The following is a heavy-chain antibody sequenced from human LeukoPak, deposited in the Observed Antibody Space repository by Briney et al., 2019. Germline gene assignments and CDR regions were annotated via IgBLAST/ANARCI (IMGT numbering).Heavy chain of an antibody. Sequence: SVKVSCKASGGTFSSYTISWVRQAPGQGLEWMGGIIPIFGTANYAQKFQGRVTMTRDTSTSTVYMELSSLRSEDTAVYYCARGGSMVYWGQGTLVTVSS. CDR2: IIPIFGTA. CDR1: GGTFSSYT. V-gene: IGHV1-69*05. D-gene: IGHD2-2*01. J-gene: IGHJ4*02. CDR3: ARGGSMVY.